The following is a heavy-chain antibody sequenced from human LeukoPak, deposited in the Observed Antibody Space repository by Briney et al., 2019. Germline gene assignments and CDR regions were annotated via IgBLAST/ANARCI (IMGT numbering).Heavy chain of an antibody. CDR3: ARLAGGYSGYDLEDY. J-gene: IGHJ4*02. D-gene: IGHD5-12*01. V-gene: IGHV4-38-2*01. CDR2: MYHSGSS. Sequence: PSETLSLTCAVSGYSISSGYYWAWIRQAPGKGLEWIGSMYHSGSSYYNPSLKSRVTISVDTSKNQCSLKLSSVTAADTAVYYCARLAGGYSGYDLEDYWGQGTLVTVSS. CDR1: GYSISSGYY.